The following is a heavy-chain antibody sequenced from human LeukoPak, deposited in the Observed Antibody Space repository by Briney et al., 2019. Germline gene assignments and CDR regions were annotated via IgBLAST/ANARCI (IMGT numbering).Heavy chain of an antibody. CDR2: INSDGSST. CDR3: ARVYGSEIDY. CDR1: GFTFSSYW. D-gene: IGHD3-10*01. J-gene: IGHJ4*02. V-gene: IGHV3-74*01. Sequence: GGSLRLFCAASGFTFSSYWMHWVRHAPGKGLVWVSRINSDGSSTSYADSVKGRFTVSRDNSRNTLFLQMNSLRPEDTAVYYCARVYGSEIDYWGQGTLVTVSS.